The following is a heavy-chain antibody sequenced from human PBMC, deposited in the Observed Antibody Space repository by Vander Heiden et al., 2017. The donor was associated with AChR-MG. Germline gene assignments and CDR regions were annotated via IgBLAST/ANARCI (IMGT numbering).Heavy chain of an antibody. J-gene: IGHJ6*04. CDR2: SKSKNDGETR. CDR1: GLNLNTAW. Sequence: DVQLVESGGGVVTSGGTLRLLLAVSGLNLNTAWLARARQAPGKGLEWVARSKSKNDGETRDYPAPVRGRFTISRDDSKNMLYLQMNIMKTEDSAVYYCTTGVGRESKLDVWGKGTTVTVAA. D-gene: IGHD1-26*01. CDR3: TTGVGRESKLDV. V-gene: IGHV3-15*01.